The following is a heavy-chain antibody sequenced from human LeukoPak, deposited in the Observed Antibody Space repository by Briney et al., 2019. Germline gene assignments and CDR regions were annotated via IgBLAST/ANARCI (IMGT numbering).Heavy chain of an antibody. CDR3: ARESSSYAFDI. J-gene: IGHJ3*02. CDR1: GFTFSNSG. CDR2: ISYDGSNL. Sequence: PGRSLRLSCAASGFTFSNSGMHWVRQAPGKGLEWVALISYDGSNLYYADSVKGRFTISRDNSKNTLYLQMNSLRAEDTAVYYCARESSSYAFDIWGQGTMVTVSS. V-gene: IGHV3-30*03. D-gene: IGHD6-6*01.